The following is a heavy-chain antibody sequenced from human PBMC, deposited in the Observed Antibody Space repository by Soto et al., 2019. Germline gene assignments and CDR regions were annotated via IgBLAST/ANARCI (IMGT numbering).Heavy chain of an antibody. CDR1: GLSFGDDA. D-gene: IGHD3-3*01. CDR3: ARDVGTQMDFWSTSGMDV. Sequence: QVHLVESGGGVVQPGRSLRLSCAASGLSFGDDAMHWVRQAPGKGLEWVAVITYEGSSKYYADSVRGRFTISRDNSKSTLYLQMDSLITKDTAVYYCARDVGTQMDFWSTSGMDVWGQGTTVTVSS. V-gene: IGHV3-30-3*01. CDR2: ITYEGSSK. J-gene: IGHJ6*02.